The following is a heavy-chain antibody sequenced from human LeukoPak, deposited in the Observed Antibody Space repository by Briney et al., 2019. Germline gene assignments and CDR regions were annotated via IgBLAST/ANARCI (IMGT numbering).Heavy chain of an antibody. Sequence: GESLKISCKGSGYTFTNFWIGWVRQLPGRGLEWMGIIYPDDSDTRYSPSFKGRVTISADKSITTAYLHWTRLNASDNALYYCARVTPIKIFDFWGPGTLVTVSS. CDR1: GYTFTNFW. CDR2: IYPDDSDT. V-gene: IGHV5-51*01. CDR3: ARVTPIKIFDF. D-gene: IGHD5-12*01. J-gene: IGHJ4*02.